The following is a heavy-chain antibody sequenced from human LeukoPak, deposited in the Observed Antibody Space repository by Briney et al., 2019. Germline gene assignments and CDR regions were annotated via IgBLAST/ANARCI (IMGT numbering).Heavy chain of an antibody. CDR1: GGSISSSSYY. Sequence: SETLSLTCTVSGGSISSSSYYWGWIRQPPGKGLEWIRSIYYSGSTYYNPSLKSRVTISVDTSKNQFSLKLSSVTAADTAVYYCARDGSWIDYWGQGTLVTVSS. J-gene: IGHJ4*02. CDR3: ARDGSWIDY. CDR2: IYYSGST. D-gene: IGHD1-26*01. V-gene: IGHV4-39*02.